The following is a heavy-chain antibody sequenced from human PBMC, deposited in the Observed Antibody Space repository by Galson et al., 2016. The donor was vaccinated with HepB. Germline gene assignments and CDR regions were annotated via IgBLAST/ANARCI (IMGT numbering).Heavy chain of an antibody. D-gene: IGHD2-8*01. CDR2: IYPGDSDT. V-gene: IGHV5-51*01. J-gene: IGHJ4*02. CDR1: GDSFTRHW. CDR3: ARHEGTNGVRPDY. Sequence: QSGAEVKKPGESLKISCKVSGDSFTRHWIGWVRQMSGRGLEWMGIIYPGDSDTRYSPSFQGQVTISVDKSIKTAYLQWSSLKASDTAMYYCARHEGTNGVRPDYWGQGTLVNVSS.